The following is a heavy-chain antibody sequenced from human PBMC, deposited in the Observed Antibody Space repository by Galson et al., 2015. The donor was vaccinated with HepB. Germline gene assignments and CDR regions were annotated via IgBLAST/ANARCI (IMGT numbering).Heavy chain of an antibody. CDR2: IKQDGSEK. J-gene: IGHJ2*01. D-gene: IGHD6-19*01. CDR3: ARARGSSGWNWYFDL. CDR1: GFTFSSYW. Sequence: SLRLSCAASGFTFSSYWMSWVRQAPGKGLEWVANIKQDGSEKYYVDSVKGRFTISRDNAKNSLYLQMNSLRAEDTAVYYCARARGSSGWNWYFDLWGRGTLVTVSS. V-gene: IGHV3-7*01.